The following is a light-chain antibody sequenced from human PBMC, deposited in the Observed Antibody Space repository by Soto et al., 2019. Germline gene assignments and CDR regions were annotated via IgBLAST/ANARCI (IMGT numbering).Light chain of an antibody. CDR3: AAWDDTLSGVI. CDR1: SSNIGRNK. CDR2: SDH. V-gene: IGLV1-44*01. J-gene: IGLJ2*01. Sequence: QSVPTQPPSASGTPGQRVTISCSGSSSNIGRNKVNWYQQFPGTTPKLLIYSDHQRPSEVPDRFSGSKSGTSASLAISGLQSEDEADYYCAAWDDTLSGVIFGGGTKLTVL.